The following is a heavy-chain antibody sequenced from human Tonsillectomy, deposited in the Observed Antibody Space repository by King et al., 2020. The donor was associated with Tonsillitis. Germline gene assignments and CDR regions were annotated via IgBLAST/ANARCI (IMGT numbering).Heavy chain of an antibody. CDR2: IYTSGST. J-gene: IGHJ6*03. CDR1: GGSISSGSYY. Sequence: PLQESGPGLVKPSQTLSLTCTVSGGSISSGSYYWSWIRQPAGKGLEWIGRIYTSGSTNYNPSLKSRVTISVDTSKNQFSLKLSSVTAADTAVYYCARDLHSGYDFWSGYYSPADYYYYYMDVWGKGTTVTVSS. D-gene: IGHD3-3*01. V-gene: IGHV4-61*02. CDR3: ARDLHSGYDFWSGYYSPADYYYYYMDV.